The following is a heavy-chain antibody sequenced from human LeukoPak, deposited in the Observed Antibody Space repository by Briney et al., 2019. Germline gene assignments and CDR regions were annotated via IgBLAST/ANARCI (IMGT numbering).Heavy chain of an antibody. J-gene: IGHJ5*02. CDR3: ARGGHRRYYYNSGSEFDP. CDR1: GYTFTNYG. V-gene: IGHV1-18*01. Sequence: ASVKLSCTDSGYTFTNYGISWVRQAPGQGLEWIGWFSGYNGNTNYAQKFQGRVTMTTDTSTSTAYMELRSLRSDDTAVYYCARGGHRRYYYNSGSEFDPWGQGTLVTVSS. CDR2: FSGYNGNT. D-gene: IGHD3-10*01.